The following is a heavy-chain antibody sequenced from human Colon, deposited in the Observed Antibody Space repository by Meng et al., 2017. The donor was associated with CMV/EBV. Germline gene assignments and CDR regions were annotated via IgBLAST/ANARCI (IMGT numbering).Heavy chain of an antibody. CDR3: ARSRYCNSATCSLDMDV. CDR2: INTSGST. D-gene: IGHD2-2*01. J-gene: IGHJ6*03. V-gene: IGHV4-4*07. Sequence: QRRGSGPGLVKPSGTLSLTCTVSGDSISIYSWTWIRQPAGKGLEWIGRINTSGSTNYNPSLKSRVTMSVDTSKNQFSLKLSSVTAADTAVYFCARSRYCNSATCSLDMDVWGKGTTVTVSS. CDR1: GDSISIYS.